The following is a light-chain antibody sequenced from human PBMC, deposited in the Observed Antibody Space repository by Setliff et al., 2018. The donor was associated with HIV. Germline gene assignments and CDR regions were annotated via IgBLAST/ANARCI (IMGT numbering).Light chain of an antibody. J-gene: IGLJ1*01. CDR1: SSDVGGYNY. CDR2: EVR. Sequence: QSVLTQPASVSGSPGQSITISCTGTSSDVGGYNYVSWYQQHPGKAPKLIIYEVRNRPSGVSNRFSGSKSGNTASLTISGLQAEDEADYYCSSYAITNTLPFETGTKVTVL. V-gene: IGLV2-14*01. CDR3: SSYAITNTLP.